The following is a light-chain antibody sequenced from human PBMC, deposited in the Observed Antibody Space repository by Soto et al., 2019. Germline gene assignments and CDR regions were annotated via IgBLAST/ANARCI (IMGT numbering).Light chain of an antibody. Sequence: DIQMTQSPSTLSASVGDRVTINCRASQTIGTWLAWYQQKPGKAPKVLIYRASKLQSGVPSRFSGSGSGTEFTLTISGLQPDDFATYYCQQYDAYRTFGQGTKVDIK. CDR2: RAS. CDR1: QTIGTW. V-gene: IGKV1-5*03. CDR3: QQYDAYRT. J-gene: IGKJ1*01.